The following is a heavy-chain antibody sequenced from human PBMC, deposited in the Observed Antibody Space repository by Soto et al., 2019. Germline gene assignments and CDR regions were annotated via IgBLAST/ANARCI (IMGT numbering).Heavy chain of an antibody. CDR1: GGYISGSGYF. V-gene: IGHV4-39*01. CDR3: ARHTGTSSGWRWFDP. CDR2: IYHSGST. D-gene: IGHD3-22*01. J-gene: IGHJ5*02. Sequence: SETLSLTCSVSGGYISGSGYFWGWIRQPPVKGLEWIGSIYHSGSTSDHPSLRSRVTISVDTSKNQFSLKLSSVTAADTAVYFCARHTGTSSGWRWFDPWGQGTLVTVSS.